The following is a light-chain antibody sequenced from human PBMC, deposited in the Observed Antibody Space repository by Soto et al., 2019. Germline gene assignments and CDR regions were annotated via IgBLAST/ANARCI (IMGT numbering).Light chain of an antibody. CDR3: LQHNRYPWT. CDR1: QGIRND. J-gene: IGKJ1*01. V-gene: IGKV1-17*01. Sequence: DIQMTQSPSSLSASVGDRVTITCRASQGIRNDLAWYQLKPGKAPKRLIYVASNLQSGVPSRFSGSGSGTEFTLTITSLQPEDFATYYCLQHNRYPWTFGQGTKVDI. CDR2: VAS.